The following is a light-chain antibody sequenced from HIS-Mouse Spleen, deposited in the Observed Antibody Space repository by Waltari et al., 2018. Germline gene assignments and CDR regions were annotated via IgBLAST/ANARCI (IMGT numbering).Light chain of an antibody. V-gene: IGLV2-14*03. CDR1: SSDVGGYNY. CDR2: DVS. Sequence: QSALTQPASVSGSPGQSITIPCTGTSSDVGGYNYVSWYQQHPGKAPKLMIYDVSNRPSGVSNRFSGSKPGNTASLTISGLQAEDEADYYCSSYTSSSTLVFGGGTKLTVL. J-gene: IGLJ2*01. CDR3: SSYTSSSTLV.